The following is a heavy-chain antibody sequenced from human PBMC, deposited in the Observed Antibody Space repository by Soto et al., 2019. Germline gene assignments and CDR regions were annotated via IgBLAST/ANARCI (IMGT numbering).Heavy chain of an antibody. Sequence: EVPLVESGGVVVQPGGSLRLSCVASGFTFDDHNMHWVRQAPGKGLEWVSVISWDGDTTYYADSVKGRFTISRDNSKNSLYLQMKALTTEDTALYYCASSQGDYWGQGTLVTVSS. CDR1: GFTFDDHN. CDR2: ISWDGDTT. J-gene: IGHJ4*02. CDR3: ASSQGDY. V-gene: IGHV3-43*01.